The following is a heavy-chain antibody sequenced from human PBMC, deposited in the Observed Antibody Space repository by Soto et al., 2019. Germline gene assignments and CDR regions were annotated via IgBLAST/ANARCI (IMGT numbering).Heavy chain of an antibody. Sequence: SETLSLTCTVSGGSISSYYWSWIRQPPGKGLEWIGYIYYSGSTNYNPSLKSRVTISVDTSKNQFSLKLSSVTAADTAVYYCARSADDMITFGGVIGLRFDYWGQGTLVTVSS. D-gene: IGHD3-16*02. V-gene: IGHV4-59*01. CDR3: ARSADDMITFGGVIGLRFDY. CDR2: IYYSGST. J-gene: IGHJ4*02. CDR1: GGSISSYY.